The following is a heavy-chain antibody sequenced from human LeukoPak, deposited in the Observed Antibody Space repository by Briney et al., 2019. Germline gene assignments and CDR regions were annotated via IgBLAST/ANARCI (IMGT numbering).Heavy chain of an antibody. CDR2: IIPIFGTA. CDR3: ARDRKQWLVDAFDI. CDR1: GGTFSSYA. D-gene: IGHD6-19*01. Sequence: SSVKVSCKASGGTFSSYAISWVRQAPGQGLEWMGRIIPIFGTANYAQKFQGRVTIATDESTSTAYMELSSLRSEDTAVYYCARDRKQWLVDAFDIWGQGTMVTVSS. J-gene: IGHJ3*02. V-gene: IGHV1-69*05.